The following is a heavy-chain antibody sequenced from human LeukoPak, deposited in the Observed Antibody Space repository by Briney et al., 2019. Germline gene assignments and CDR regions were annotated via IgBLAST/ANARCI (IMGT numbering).Heavy chain of an antibody. D-gene: IGHD6-19*01. J-gene: IGHJ4*02. CDR2: IIPIFGTA. V-gene: IGHV1-69*05. CDR3: ARGPSSGDY. CDR1: GGTFSSYA. Sequence: SVKVSCKASGGTFSSYAISWVRQAPGQGLEWMGRIIPIFGTANYAQKFQGRVTMTRNTSISTAYMELSSLRSEDTAVYYCARGPSSGDYWGQGTLVTVSS.